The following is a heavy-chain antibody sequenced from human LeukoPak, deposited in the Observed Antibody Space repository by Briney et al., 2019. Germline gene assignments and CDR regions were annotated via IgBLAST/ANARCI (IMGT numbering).Heavy chain of an antibody. CDR2: ISSNGGST. Sequence: PGGSLRLSCSASGFTFSSYAMHWVRQAPGKGLEYVSAISSNGGSTYYADSVKGRFTISRDNSKNTLYLQMSSLRTEDTAVYYCVKELGYSPYYYYGMDVWGQGTTVTVSS. D-gene: IGHD4-23*01. CDR3: VKELGYSPYYYYGMDV. V-gene: IGHV3-64D*09. J-gene: IGHJ6*02. CDR1: GFTFSSYA.